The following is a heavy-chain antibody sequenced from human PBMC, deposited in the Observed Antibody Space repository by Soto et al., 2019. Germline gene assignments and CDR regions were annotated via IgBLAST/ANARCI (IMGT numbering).Heavy chain of an antibody. J-gene: IGHJ6*02. D-gene: IGHD3-10*01. Sequence: SETLSLTCTVSGGSISSYYWSWIRQPPGKGLEWIGYIYYSGSTNYNPSLKSRVTISVDTSKNQFSLKLSSVTAADTAVYYCARVLYGSGSYYKSVYYYYGMDVWGQGTTVTVSS. CDR2: IYYSGST. V-gene: IGHV4-59*01. CDR3: ARVLYGSGSYYKSVYYYYGMDV. CDR1: GGSISSYY.